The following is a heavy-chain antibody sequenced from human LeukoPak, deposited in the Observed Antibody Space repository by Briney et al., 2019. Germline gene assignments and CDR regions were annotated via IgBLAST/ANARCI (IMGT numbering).Heavy chain of an antibody. CDR2: MNPNSGNT. D-gene: IGHD3-3*01. CDR1: GYTFTRDD. V-gene: IGHV1-8*01. Sequence: ASVKVSCKASGYTFTRDDINWVRQATGQGLEWMGWMNPNSGNTGYAQKFQGRVTMTRNTSICTAYMELSSLRSEDTAVYYCARDVSLFNWRDWFDPWGQGTLVPVSS. J-gene: IGHJ5*02. CDR3: ARDVSLFNWRDWFDP.